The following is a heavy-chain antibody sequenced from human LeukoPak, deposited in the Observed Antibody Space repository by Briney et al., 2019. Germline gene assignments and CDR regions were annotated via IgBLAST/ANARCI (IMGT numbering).Heavy chain of an antibody. V-gene: IGHV3-21*01. CDR2: ISSSSYI. J-gene: IGHJ4*02. CDR3: ARLQYSFLYGSGSYGVDY. D-gene: IGHD3-10*01. Sequence: GGSLRLSCAASGFTFSSYAMHWVRQAPGKGLEWVSSISSSSYIYYADSVKGRFTISRDNAKNSLYLQMNSLRAEDTAVYYCARLQYSFLYGSGSYGVDYWGQGTLVTVSS. CDR1: GFTFSSYA.